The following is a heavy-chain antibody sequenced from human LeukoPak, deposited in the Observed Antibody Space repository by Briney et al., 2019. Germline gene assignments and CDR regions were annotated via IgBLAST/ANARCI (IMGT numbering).Heavy chain of an antibody. CDR3: AREYCSGGSCFPSGYGMDV. V-gene: IGHV1-69*01. D-gene: IGHD2-15*01. CDR1: GGTFSSYA. J-gene: IGHJ6*04. CDR2: IIPIFGTA. Sequence: SVKVSKASGGTFSSYAISWVRQAPGQGLEWMGGIIPIFGTANYAQKFQGRVTITADESTSTAYMELSSLRSEDTAVYYCAREYCSGGSCFPSGYGMDVWGKGTTVTVSS.